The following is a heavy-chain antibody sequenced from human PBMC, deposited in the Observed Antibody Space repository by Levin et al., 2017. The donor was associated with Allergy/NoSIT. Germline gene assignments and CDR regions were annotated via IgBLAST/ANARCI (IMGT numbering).Heavy chain of an antibody. J-gene: IGHJ6*03. Sequence: ASVKVSCQGSGYSFTSYWIGWVRQMPGKGLEWMGIIYPGDSDTRYSPSFQGQVTIPADKSISPAYLQWSSLKASDTAIYYCARRGTRDYYYYMDVWGKGTTVTVSS. V-gene: IGHV5-51*01. D-gene: IGHD1-1*01. CDR2: IYPGDSDT. CDR3: ARRGTRDYYYYMDV. CDR1: GYSFTSYW.